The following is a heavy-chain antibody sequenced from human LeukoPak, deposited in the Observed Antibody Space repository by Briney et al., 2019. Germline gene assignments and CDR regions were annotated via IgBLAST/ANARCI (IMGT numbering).Heavy chain of an antibody. V-gene: IGHV3-30*04. CDR2: ISYDGSNK. CDR3: AKVYYYDSSGYYTGDY. CDR1: GFTFSSYA. J-gene: IGHJ4*02. Sequence: PGGSLRLSCAASGFTFSSYAMHWVRQAPGKGLEWVAVISYDGSNKYYADSVKGRFTISRDNSKNTLYLQMNSLRAEDTAVYYCAKVYYYDSSGYYTGDYWGQGTLVTVSS. D-gene: IGHD3-22*01.